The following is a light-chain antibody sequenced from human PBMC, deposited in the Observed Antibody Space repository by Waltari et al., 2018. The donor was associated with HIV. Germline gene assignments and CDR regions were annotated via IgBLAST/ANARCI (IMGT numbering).Light chain of an antibody. Sequence: QSALTQPASVSGSPGQSITISCTGSSSVVGTYKHVSWYQQHPGKAPRLIIYEVSKRPSGVSNRYSASKSGKTASLTVSGLRAEDEADYYCSSYAGSSTFVIFGGGTKLTVL. CDR3: SSYAGSSTFVI. CDR2: EVS. V-gene: IGLV2-23*02. CDR1: SSVVGTYKH. J-gene: IGLJ2*01.